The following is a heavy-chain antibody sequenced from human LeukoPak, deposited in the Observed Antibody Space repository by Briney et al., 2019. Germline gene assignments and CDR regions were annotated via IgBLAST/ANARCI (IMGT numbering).Heavy chain of an antibody. D-gene: IGHD3-16*02. CDR1: GGSITFGSYY. J-gene: IGHJ4*02. Sequence: SETLSLTCTVSGGSITFGSYYWTWIRQPAGKGLEWIGRIYTSGRTFDNPSLKSRVTISMDTSMNQFSLRLNSVTAADTAVYYCARARVIPASFDDWGQGALVTVSS. CDR3: ARARVIPASFDD. V-gene: IGHV4-61*02. CDR2: IYTSGRT.